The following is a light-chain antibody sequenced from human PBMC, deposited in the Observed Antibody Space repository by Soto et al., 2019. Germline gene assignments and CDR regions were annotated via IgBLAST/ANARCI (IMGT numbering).Light chain of an antibody. J-gene: IGLJ1*01. CDR2: DVT. CDR3: LSYSSSTSPYV. Sequence: QSVLTQPASVSGSPGQSITISCTGTSSDVGGYNFVSWYQQHPGKAPKLMIYDVTNRPSGVSNRFSGSKSGNTASLTISGLXAEDEADYYCLSYSSSTSPYVLGTGTKVTVL. V-gene: IGLV2-14*01. CDR1: SSDVGGYNF.